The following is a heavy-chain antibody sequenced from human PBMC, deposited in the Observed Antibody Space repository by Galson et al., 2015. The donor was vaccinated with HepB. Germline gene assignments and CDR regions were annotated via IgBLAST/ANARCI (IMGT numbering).Heavy chain of an antibody. J-gene: IGHJ4*02. CDR2: LSWDDDQ. D-gene: IGHD4-17*01. V-gene: IGHV2-5*02. Sequence: PALVKPTQTLTLTCTFSGFSLSTSEEGVGVAWIRQPPGKALEWLALLSWDDDQRYRPSLQTRLTITKDSSKSQVVLIMTRMDPMDTATYYCAHIRDSASVRFDSWGQGAQVTVSS. CDR1: GFSLSTSEEG. CDR3: AHIRDSASVRFDS.